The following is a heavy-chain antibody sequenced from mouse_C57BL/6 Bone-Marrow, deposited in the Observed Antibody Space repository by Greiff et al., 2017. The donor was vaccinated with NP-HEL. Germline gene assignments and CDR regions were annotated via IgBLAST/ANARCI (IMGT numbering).Heavy chain of an antibody. J-gene: IGHJ1*03. V-gene: IGHV5-9*01. D-gene: IGHD1-1*02. CDR3: ARRELWGFDV. Sequence: EVQLVESGGGLVKPGGSLKLSCAASGFTFSSYTMSWVRQTPEKRLEWVATISGGGGNTYYPDSVKGRFTISRDNAKNTLYLQMSSLRSEDTALYYCARRELWGFDVWGTGTTVTVSS. CDR1: GFTFSSYT. CDR2: ISGGGGNT.